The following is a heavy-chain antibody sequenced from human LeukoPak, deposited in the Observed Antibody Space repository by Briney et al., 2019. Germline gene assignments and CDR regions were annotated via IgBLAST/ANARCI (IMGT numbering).Heavy chain of an antibody. Sequence: GGSLRLSCAASGFTFSSYAMHWVRQAPGKGLEWVAVISYDGSNKYYADSVKGRFTISRDNSKNTLYLQMNSLRAEDTALYYCARDAPRVVVVVAATGYMDVWGKGTTVTVSS. CDR3: ARDAPRVVVVVAATGYMDV. CDR1: GFTFSSYA. D-gene: IGHD2-15*01. CDR2: ISYDGSNK. V-gene: IGHV3-30*04. J-gene: IGHJ6*03.